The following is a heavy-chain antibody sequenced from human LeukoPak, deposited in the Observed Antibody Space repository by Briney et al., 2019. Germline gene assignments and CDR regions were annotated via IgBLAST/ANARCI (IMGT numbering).Heavy chain of an antibody. V-gene: IGHV4-34*01. CDR2: INHSGST. J-gene: IGHJ4*02. Sequence: SETLSLTCAVYGGSFSGYYWSWICQPPGKGLEWIGEINHSGSTNYNPSLKSRVTISVDTSKNQFSLKLSSVTAADTAVYYCARVKRYCSSTSCPLDYWGQGTLSPSPQ. CDR3: ARVKRYCSSTSCPLDY. CDR1: GGSFSGYY. D-gene: IGHD2-2*01.